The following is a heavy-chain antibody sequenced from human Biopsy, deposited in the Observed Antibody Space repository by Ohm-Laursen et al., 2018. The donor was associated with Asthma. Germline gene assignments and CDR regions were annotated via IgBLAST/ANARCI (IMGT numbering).Heavy chain of an antibody. D-gene: IGHD2-2*01. V-gene: IGHV3-11*01. CDR1: GFSFGDFF. J-gene: IGHJ4*02. Sequence: SPRLSCAASGFSFGDFFMTWVRQAPGKGLERVASISSSGSTKYPSESVLGRCTISRDNTQKSMTLELRSLRSEDTAVYYCARKAGSCISRTCYSLDFWGQGTLVTVSS. CDR3: ARKAGSCISRTCYSLDF. CDR2: ISSSGSTK.